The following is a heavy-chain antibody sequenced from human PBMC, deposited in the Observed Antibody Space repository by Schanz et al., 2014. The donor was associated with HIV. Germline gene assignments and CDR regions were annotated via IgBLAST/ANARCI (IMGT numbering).Heavy chain of an antibody. D-gene: IGHD6-13*01. CDR1: GGPFNIHY. V-gene: IGHV4-34*01. Sequence: QVQLQQWGAGLLKPSETLSLICAVYGGPFNIHYWSWLRQLPGKGLEWIGEINLDGNTNYNPSLKSRVTISVDTSKNQFSLKLDSVTAADTAVYYCARAKWPPRSRHFDFWGQGNLVTVSS. J-gene: IGHJ4*02. CDR2: INLDGNT. CDR3: ARAKWPPRSRHFDF.